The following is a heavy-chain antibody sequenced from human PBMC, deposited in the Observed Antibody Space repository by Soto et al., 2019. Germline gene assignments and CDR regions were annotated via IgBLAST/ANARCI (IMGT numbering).Heavy chain of an antibody. V-gene: IGHV4-61*05. Sequence: SETLSLTCAVSGGPISSRTYSWGWIRQPPGKGLEWIGYIYYSGSTNYNPSLKSRVTISVDTSKNQFSLKLSSVTAADTAVYYCARVLFGRGNWFDPWGQGTLVTVSS. CDR3: ARVLFGRGNWFDP. D-gene: IGHD3-3*01. J-gene: IGHJ5*02. CDR1: GGPISSRTYS. CDR2: IYYSGST.